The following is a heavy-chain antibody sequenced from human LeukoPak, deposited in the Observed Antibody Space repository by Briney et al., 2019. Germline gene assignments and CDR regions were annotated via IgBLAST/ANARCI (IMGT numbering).Heavy chain of an antibody. CDR1: GGSISSSSYC. D-gene: IGHD5-24*01. V-gene: IGHV4-39*01. CDR3: ARHVKMATFDY. CDR2: IYYSGST. Sequence: SETLSLTCTVSGGSISSSSYCWGWIRQPPGKGLEWIGSIYYSGSTYYNPSLKSRVTISVDTSKNQFSLKLSSVTAADTAVYYCARHVKMATFDYWGQGTLVTVSS. J-gene: IGHJ4*02.